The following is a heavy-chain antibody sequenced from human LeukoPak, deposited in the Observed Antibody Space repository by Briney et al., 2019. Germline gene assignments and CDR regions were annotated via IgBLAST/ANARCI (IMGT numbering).Heavy chain of an antibody. V-gene: IGHV3-23*01. Sequence: GGSLRLSCAASGFTFSSYAMSWVRQAPGKGLEWVSGISGSGASTYYADSVKGRFTISRDNSKNTLYLQMNSLRAEDTAVHYCAKEAVGPYAFDIWGQGTMVTVSS. CDR3: AKEAVGPYAFDI. D-gene: IGHD6-19*01. J-gene: IGHJ3*02. CDR1: GFTFSSYA. CDR2: ISGSGAST.